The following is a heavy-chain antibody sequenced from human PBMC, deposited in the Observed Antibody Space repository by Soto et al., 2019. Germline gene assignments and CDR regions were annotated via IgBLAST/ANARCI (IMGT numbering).Heavy chain of an antibody. CDR1: GFTFSSYG. D-gene: IGHD3-22*01. V-gene: IGHV3-30*18. CDR2: ISYDGSNK. Sequence: QVQLVESGGGVVQPGRSLRLSCAASGFTFSSYGMHWVRQAPGKGLEWVAVISYDGSNKYYADSVKGRFTISRDNSKNPLYLQMNSLRAEDTAVYYCAKDRHYYDSSALSYWFDPWGQGTLVTVSS. J-gene: IGHJ5*02. CDR3: AKDRHYYDSSALSYWFDP.